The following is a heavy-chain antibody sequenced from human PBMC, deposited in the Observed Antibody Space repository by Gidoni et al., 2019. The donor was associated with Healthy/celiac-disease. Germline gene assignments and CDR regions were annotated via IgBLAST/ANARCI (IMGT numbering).Heavy chain of an antibody. CDR3: ARDPRGIAVAGTGGY. V-gene: IGHV3-21*01. CDR2: ISSSSSYI. CDR1: GFTFSSYS. J-gene: IGHJ4*02. Sequence: EVQLVESGGGLVKPGGSLRLSCAASGFTFSSYSMNWVRQAPGKGLEWVSSISSSSSYIYYADSVKGRFTISRDNAKNSLYLQMNSLRAEDTAVYYCARDPRGIAVAGTGGYWGQGTLVTVSS. D-gene: IGHD6-19*01.